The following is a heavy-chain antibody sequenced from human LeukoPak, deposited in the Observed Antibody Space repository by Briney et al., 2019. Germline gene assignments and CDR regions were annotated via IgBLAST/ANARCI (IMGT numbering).Heavy chain of an antibody. CDR3: ARAYYDFWSGYPLRDYGMDV. CDR2: LYYSGST. Sequence: PSETLSLTRTVSGRSLRRYYGSCIPHPPGRGLEGVGYLYYSGSTNYNPSLKSRVTISVDTSKNQFSLKLSSVTAADTAAYYCARAYYDFWSGYPLRDYGMDVWGQGTTVTVSS. CDR1: GRSLRRYY. D-gene: IGHD3-3*01. V-gene: IGHV4-59*01. J-gene: IGHJ6*02.